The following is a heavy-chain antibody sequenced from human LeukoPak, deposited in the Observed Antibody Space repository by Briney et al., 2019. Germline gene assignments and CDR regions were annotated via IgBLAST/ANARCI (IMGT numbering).Heavy chain of an antibody. J-gene: IGHJ6*02. Sequence: PGGSLRLSCAASGFTFSSYAMHWVRQAPGKGLEWVAVISYDGSNKYYADSVKGRFTISRDNSKNTLYLQMNSLRAEDTAMYYCARLSVGATDYYYGMDVWGQGTTVTVSS. CDR2: ISYDGSNK. V-gene: IGHV3-30-3*01. CDR3: ARLSVGATDYYYGMDV. CDR1: GFTFSSYA. D-gene: IGHD1-26*01.